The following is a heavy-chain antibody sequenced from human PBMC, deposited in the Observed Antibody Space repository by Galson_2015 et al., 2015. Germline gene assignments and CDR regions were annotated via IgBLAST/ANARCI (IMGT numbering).Heavy chain of an antibody. CDR3: ARNTGRAITLGGVRFAFDI. J-gene: IGHJ3*02. V-gene: IGHV5-51*01. CDR2: IYPGDSDT. D-gene: IGHD3-16*01. Sequence: QSGAEVKKPGESLKISCKGSGYSFTSYWIGWVRQMPGKGLEWMGIIYPGDSDTRYSPSFQGQVTISADKSISTAYLQWSSLKASDTAMYYCARNTGRAITLGGVRFAFDIWGQGTMVTVSS. CDR1: GYSFTSYW.